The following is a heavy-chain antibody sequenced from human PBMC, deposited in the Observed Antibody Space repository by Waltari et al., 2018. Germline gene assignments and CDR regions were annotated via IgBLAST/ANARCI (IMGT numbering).Heavy chain of an antibody. J-gene: IGHJ4*02. V-gene: IGHV3-30*18. CDR2: ISYDGSNK. Sequence: QVQLVESGGGVVQPGRSLRLSCAASGFTFSRYGMHWVRQAPGKGLEWVAVISYDGSNKYYADSVKGRFTISRDNSKNTLYLQMNSLRAEDTAVYYCAKTVAGSFDYWGQGTLVTVSS. CDR1: GFTFSRYG. CDR3: AKTVAGSFDY. D-gene: IGHD6-19*01.